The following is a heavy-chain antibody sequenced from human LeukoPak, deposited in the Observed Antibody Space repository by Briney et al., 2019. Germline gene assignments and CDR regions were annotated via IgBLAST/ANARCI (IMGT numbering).Heavy chain of an antibody. D-gene: IGHD5-12*01. V-gene: IGHV3-74*01. CDR1: GSTFSNYW. CDR3: ARRGEDGFGYRY. J-gene: IGHJ4*02. CDR2: INTDGSDT. Sequence: GGSLRLSCVLSGSTFSNYWMHWVRQAPGKGLVWVSRINTDGSDTSYVDSVRGRFTVSRDNAKNTLYLQMNSLRSEDTAVYYCARRGEDGFGYRYWGQGTLVTVSS.